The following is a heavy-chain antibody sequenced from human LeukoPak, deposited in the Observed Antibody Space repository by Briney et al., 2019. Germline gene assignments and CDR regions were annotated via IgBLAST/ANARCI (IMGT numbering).Heavy chain of an antibody. Sequence: PSETLSLTCAVYGGSFSGYYWSWIRQPPGKGLEWIGEINHSGSTNYNPSLKSRLTMSIDTSKSQFFLNLSSLTAADTAVYYCARGITGRGRFDPWGQGTLVTVSS. V-gene: IGHV4-34*01. CDR2: INHSGST. CDR3: ARGITGRGRFDP. CDR1: GGSFSGYY. D-gene: IGHD3-10*01. J-gene: IGHJ5*02.